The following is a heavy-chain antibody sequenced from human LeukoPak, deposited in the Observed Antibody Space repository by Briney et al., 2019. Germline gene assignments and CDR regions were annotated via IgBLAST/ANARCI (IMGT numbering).Heavy chain of an antibody. Sequence: SETLSLTCTVSGGSISSSSYYWGWIRQPPGKGLEWIGSIYYSGRTYYNPSLKSRVTISVDTSKNQFSLKLRSVTAADTAIYYCARASFNVVFGNWFDPWGQGTLVIVSS. V-gene: IGHV4-39*01. CDR1: GGSISSSSYY. CDR2: IYYSGRT. CDR3: ARASFNVVFGNWFDP. D-gene: IGHD2-8*01. J-gene: IGHJ5*02.